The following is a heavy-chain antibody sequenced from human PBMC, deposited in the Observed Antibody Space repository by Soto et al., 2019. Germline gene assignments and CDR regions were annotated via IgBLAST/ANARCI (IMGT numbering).Heavy chain of an antibody. CDR1: GFTVSSNY. Sequence: EVQLVESGGGLVQPGGSLRLSCAASGFTVSSNYMSWVRQAPGKGLEWVSVIYSGGSTYYADSVKGRFTISRDNSENPLYLQTNSLRAEDTAVYYCARACSGGTCSFDYWGQGTLVTVSS. V-gene: IGHV3-66*01. J-gene: IGHJ4*02. D-gene: IGHD2-15*01. CDR3: ARACSGGTCSFDY. CDR2: IYSGGST.